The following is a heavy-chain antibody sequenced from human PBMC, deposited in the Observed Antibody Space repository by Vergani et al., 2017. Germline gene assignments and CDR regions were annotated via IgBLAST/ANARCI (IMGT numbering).Heavy chain of an antibody. D-gene: IGHD1-20*01. J-gene: IGHJ3*02. V-gene: IGHV4-59*01. CDR3: ARGDLGITGTLRAFDI. Sequence: QVQLQESGPGLVKPSETLSLTCTVSGGSISSYYWSWIRQPPGKGLEWIGYIYYSGSTNTNPSLKSRVTISVDTSKNQFSLKLRSVTAADTAVYYCARGDLGITGTLRAFDIWGQGTMVTVSS. CDR2: IYYSGST. CDR1: GGSISSYY.